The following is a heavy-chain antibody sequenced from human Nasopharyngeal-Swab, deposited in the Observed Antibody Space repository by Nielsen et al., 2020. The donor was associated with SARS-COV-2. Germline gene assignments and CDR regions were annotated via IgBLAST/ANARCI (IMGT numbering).Heavy chain of an antibody. CDR3: ARYCSSTSCHNWFDP. J-gene: IGHJ5*02. CDR1: GGSFSGYY. CDR2: MSYSGSP. D-gene: IGHD2-2*01. Sequence: SETLSLTCAVYGGSFSGYYWSWIRQPPRKGLEWIAYMSYSGSPYYNPSLKSRVTISVDTSKNQFSLKLRSVTAADTAVYYCARYCSSTSCHNWFDPWGQGTLVTVSS. V-gene: IGHV4-30-4*01.